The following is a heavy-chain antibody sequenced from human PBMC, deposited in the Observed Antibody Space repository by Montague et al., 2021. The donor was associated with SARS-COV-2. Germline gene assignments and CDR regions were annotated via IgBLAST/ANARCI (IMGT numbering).Heavy chain of an antibody. CDR3: ARGKYCSSTSCYPRDYYYGMDV. CDR1: GFTFGDYG. D-gene: IGHD2-2*01. V-gene: IGHV3-20*04. CDR2: INWNGGST. Sequence: SLRLSCAASGFTFGDYGMSWVRQAPGKGLEWVSGINWNGGSTGYADSVKGRFTISRDNAKNSLYLQMNSLRAEDTALYYCARGKYCSSTSCYPRDYYYGMDVWGQGTTVTVSS. J-gene: IGHJ6*02.